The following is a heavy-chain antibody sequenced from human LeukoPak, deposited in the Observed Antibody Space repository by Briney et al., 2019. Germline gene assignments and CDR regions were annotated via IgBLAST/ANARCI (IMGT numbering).Heavy chain of an antibody. CDR3: AKGYSSSWYSWFDP. J-gene: IGHJ5*02. CDR2: ISGSGGST. D-gene: IGHD6-13*01. Sequence: GSLRLSCAASGFTFSSYAMSWVRQAPGKGLEWVSAISGSGGSTYYADSVKGRFTISRDNSKNTLYLQVNSLRAEDTAVYYCAKGYSSSWYSWFDPWGQGTLVTVSS. CDR1: GFTFSSYA. V-gene: IGHV3-23*01.